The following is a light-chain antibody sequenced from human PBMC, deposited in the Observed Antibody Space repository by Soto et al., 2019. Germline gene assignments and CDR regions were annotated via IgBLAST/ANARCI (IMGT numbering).Light chain of an antibody. J-gene: IGLJ2*01. V-gene: IGLV1-40*01. CDR1: SSYIGAGYD. CDR3: QSYDDSLGGHVI. CDR2: ANT. Sequence: QSVLTQPPSVSGAPGQRVTISCTGSSSYIGAGYDVHWYQQLPETAPKLLIYANTNRPSGVPDRFSGSKSGTSASLAITGLQAEDEADYYCQSYDDSLGGHVIFGGGTKVAVL.